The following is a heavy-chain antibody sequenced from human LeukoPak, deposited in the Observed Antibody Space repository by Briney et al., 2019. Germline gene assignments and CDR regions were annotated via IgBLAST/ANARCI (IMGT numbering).Heavy chain of an antibody. J-gene: IGHJ4*02. D-gene: IGHD6-13*01. CDR2: IRNVGSVT. CDR3: ARDSGSRWFGPIDY. CDR1: GFTFRNPG. Sequence: GESLRLSCAASGFTFRNPGMHRVRQAPAKGLVGGTVIRNVGSVTYHADSVKGRFTISRDNSKNTLSLQMNSLRAEDTAVYYCARDSGSRWFGPIDYWGQGTLVIVSS. V-gene: IGHV3-33*01.